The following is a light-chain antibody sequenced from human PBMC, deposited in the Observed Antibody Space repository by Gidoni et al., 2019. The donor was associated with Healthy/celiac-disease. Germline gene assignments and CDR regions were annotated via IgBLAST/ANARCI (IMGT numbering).Light chain of an antibody. J-gene: IGKJ2*01. V-gene: IGKV3-11*01. Sequence: EIVLTQSHATLSLSPGERATLSCRASQSVSSYLAWYQQKPGQAPRLLIYDASNRATGIPARFSGSGSGTDFTLTISSLEPEDFAVYYCQQRSNWPSYTFGQGTKLEIK. CDR3: QQRSNWPSYT. CDR1: QSVSSY. CDR2: DAS.